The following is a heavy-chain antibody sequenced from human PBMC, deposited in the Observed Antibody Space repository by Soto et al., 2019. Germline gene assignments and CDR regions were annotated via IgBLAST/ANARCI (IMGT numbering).Heavy chain of an antibody. CDR3: ALMPDWFDP. CDR2: ISYDGNIK. J-gene: IGHJ5*02. CDR1: GFTFSNFG. V-gene: IGHV3-30*03. D-gene: IGHD2-2*01. Sequence: GGSLRLSCAASGFTFSNFGMHWVRQAPGKGLEWVASISYDGNIKYSADSVKGRFTISRDNSKNTLYLQMNSLEIEDTAVYYCALMPDWFDPWGQGTLVTVSS.